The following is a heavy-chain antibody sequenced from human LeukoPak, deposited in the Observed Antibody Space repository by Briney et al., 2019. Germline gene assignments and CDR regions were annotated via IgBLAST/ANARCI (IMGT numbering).Heavy chain of an antibody. CDR2: LYRSVSP. Sequence: SETLSLTCTVSAGPIYSYYWSWLRQPAGKGLEWLGRLYRSVSPNYNPSRKSGVTMSVDTSKNQFALNLRPVTAADTAVYYCARLKFYDSTGYSPGHYMDVWGKGITVTVSS. CDR3: ARLKFYDSTGYSPGHYMDV. CDR1: AGPIYSYY. J-gene: IGHJ6*03. V-gene: IGHV4-4*07. D-gene: IGHD3-22*01.